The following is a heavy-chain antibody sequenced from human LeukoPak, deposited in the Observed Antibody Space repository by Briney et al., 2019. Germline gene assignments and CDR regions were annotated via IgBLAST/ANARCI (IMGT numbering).Heavy chain of an antibody. Sequence: SETLSLTCIVSGGSLSPHYWSWIRQTPGKGLEFIGYVFSSGRTSYNPSLKSRVTISVDTSNHNISLKLSSVTAADTAVYYCARSFKYGADKTRGYGMDVWGQGTTVIVSS. J-gene: IGHJ6*02. CDR3: ARSFKYGADKTRGYGMDV. D-gene: IGHD1-26*01. V-gene: IGHV4-59*08. CDR2: VFSSGRT. CDR1: GGSLSPHY.